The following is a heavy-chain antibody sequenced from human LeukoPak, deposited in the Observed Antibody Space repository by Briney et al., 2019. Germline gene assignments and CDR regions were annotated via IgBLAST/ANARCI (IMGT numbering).Heavy chain of an antibody. CDR3: ARFGPPNCSGGSCLFDY. Sequence: GGSLRLSCAASGFTFNSYAMSWVRQGSGKGLEWVSTISGSGANAYYADSVKGRFTISRDNSKSTLYLQMNSLRAEDTAVYYCARFGPPNCSGGSCLFDYWGQGTLVTVSS. V-gene: IGHV3-23*01. CDR2: ISGSGANA. D-gene: IGHD2-15*01. CDR1: GFTFNSYA. J-gene: IGHJ4*02.